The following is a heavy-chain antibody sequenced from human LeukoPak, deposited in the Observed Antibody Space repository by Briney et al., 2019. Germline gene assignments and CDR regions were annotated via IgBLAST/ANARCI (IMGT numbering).Heavy chain of an antibody. CDR1: GFTFDDYS. V-gene: IGHV3-9*03. CDR3: AKADTSGWFYDAFDM. Sequence: GGSLRLSCAASGFTFDDYSMHWVRQAPGKGLEWVSGISWNSGSIGYADSVKGRFTISRDNAKNSLYLQMNSLRAEDMALYYCAKADTSGWFYDAFDMWGQGTMVTVSS. D-gene: IGHD6-19*01. CDR2: ISWNSGSI. J-gene: IGHJ3*02.